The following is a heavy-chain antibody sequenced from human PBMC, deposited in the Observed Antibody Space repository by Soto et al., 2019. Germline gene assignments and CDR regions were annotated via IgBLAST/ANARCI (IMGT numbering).Heavy chain of an antibody. Sequence: QVQLQESGPGLVKPSGTLSLTCAVSGGSISSSNWWSWVRQPPGKGLEWIGEIYHSGSTNYNPSLKSRVTKSVDKSKNQFSLKLSSVTAADTAVYYCARGHSGYFLRGAWFDPWGQGTLVTVSS. J-gene: IGHJ5*02. CDR1: GGSISSSNW. D-gene: IGHD5-12*01. CDR3: ARGHSGYFLRGAWFDP. CDR2: IYHSGST. V-gene: IGHV4-4*02.